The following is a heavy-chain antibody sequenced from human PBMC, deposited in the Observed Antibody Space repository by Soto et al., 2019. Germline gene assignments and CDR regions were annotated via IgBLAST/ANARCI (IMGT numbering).Heavy chain of an antibody. Sequence: SETLSLTCAVYGGSFSGYYWSWIRQPPGRGLEWIGEINHSGSTNYNPSLKSRVTISVDTSKNQFSLKLSSVTAADTAVYYCARGPNYYDSSGFHSRYYGMDVWGQGTTVTAP. CDR1: GGSFSGYY. CDR2: INHSGST. J-gene: IGHJ6*02. CDR3: ARGPNYYDSSGFHSRYYGMDV. V-gene: IGHV4-34*01. D-gene: IGHD3-22*01.